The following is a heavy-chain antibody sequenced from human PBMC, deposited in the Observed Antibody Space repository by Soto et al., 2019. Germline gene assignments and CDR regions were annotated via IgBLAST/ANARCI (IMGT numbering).Heavy chain of an antibody. CDR3: ARRGVVVVPAANHYYYYYYMDV. Sequence: ASVKVSCTASGYTFTSYYMHWVRQAPGQGLEWMGIINPSGGSTSYAQKFQGRVTMTRDTSTSTVYMELSSLRSEDTAVYYCARRGVVVVPAANHYYYYYYMDVWGKGTTVTVSS. J-gene: IGHJ6*03. D-gene: IGHD2-2*01. V-gene: IGHV1-46*03. CDR1: GYTFTSYY. CDR2: INPSGGST.